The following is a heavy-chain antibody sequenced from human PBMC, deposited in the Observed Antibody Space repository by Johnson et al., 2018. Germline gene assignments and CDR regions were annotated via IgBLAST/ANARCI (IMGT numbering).Heavy chain of an antibody. Sequence: QVGLREWGPGLVEPSETLSLTCTVSGGSISYYYWSWIRQPPGKGLEWIAYNFYTGSTNYTPSRKSRVTTSVDTSKHQFSLKLSSVTAADTAVYYCARGGDFWSTYQHYYYYYMDVWGKGTTVTVSS. D-gene: IGHD3-3*01. J-gene: IGHJ6*03. CDR1: GGSISYYY. CDR2: NFYTGST. V-gene: IGHV4-59*01. CDR3: ARGGDFWSTYQHYYYYYMDV.